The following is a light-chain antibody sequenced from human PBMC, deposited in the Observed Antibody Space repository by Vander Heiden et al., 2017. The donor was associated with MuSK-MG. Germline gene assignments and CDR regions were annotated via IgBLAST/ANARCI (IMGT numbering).Light chain of an antibody. CDR2: DAS. CDR3: QQRSNWLS. Sequence: EIVFTQSPDTLSLSPGEGATLSCRASQSVSNYLDWYQQKPGQAPRLLIYDASNSANDIPDRFSGSGSGTDFTLTSSSREPEDSAVYYCQQRSNWLSFGGGTKVEIK. CDR1: QSVSNY. J-gene: IGKJ4*01. V-gene: IGKV3-11*01.